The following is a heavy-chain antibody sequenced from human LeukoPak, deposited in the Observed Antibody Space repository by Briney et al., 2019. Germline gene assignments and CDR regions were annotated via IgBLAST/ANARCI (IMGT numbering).Heavy chain of an antibody. J-gene: IGHJ4*02. CDR1: GFTFSSYA. CDR2: IRSKTDGGTT. D-gene: IGHD6-19*01. Sequence: PGGSLRLSCAAPGFTFSSYAMSWVRQAPGKGLEWIGRIRSKTDGGTTDYAAPVKDRFTISRDDSKNTLFLQINSLKTEDTAVYYCTTYVAVAGTRHFDSWGQGALVTVSS. CDR3: TTYVAVAGTRHFDS. V-gene: IGHV3-15*01.